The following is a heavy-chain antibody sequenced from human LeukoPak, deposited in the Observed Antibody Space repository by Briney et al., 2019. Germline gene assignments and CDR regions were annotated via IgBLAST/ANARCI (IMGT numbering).Heavy chain of an antibody. CDR1: GASVSSSNAA. D-gene: IGHD4-23*01. CDR2: TYYRSKWYY. V-gene: IGHV6-1*01. Sequence: SQTLSLSCAISGASVSSSNAAWTWIRQSPSRGLEWLGRTYYRSKWYYKYAASLRGRLTVAPDTSKNQFSLGLNSVTPEDTAVYYCVGGNLEFDSWGQGTLVTVSS. CDR3: VGGNLEFDS. J-gene: IGHJ4*02.